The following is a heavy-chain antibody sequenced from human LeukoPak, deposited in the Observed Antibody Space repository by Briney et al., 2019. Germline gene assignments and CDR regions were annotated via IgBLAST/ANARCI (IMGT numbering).Heavy chain of an antibody. CDR3: ARLWSTDCSGGSCPHQPNY. V-gene: IGHV4-39*01. D-gene: IGHD2-15*01. Sequence: SETLSLTCTVSGGSVSSSSYHWGWIRQPPGKGLEWIGSVFYSVSTYYNPSLKSRVTMSVGTSKNQFSLKLSSVIAADTAVYYCARLWSTDCSGGSCPHQPNYWGQGTLVTVSS. CDR2: VFYSVST. J-gene: IGHJ4*02. CDR1: GGSVSSSSYH.